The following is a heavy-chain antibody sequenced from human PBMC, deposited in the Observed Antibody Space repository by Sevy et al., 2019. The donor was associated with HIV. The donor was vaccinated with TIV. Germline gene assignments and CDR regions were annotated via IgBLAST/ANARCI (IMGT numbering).Heavy chain of an antibody. J-gene: IGHJ4*02. D-gene: IGHD6-19*01. Sequence: SETLSLTCTVSGASISSSGYYWGWIRQPPGKGLEWIASINYSGITFYNPSLKRRVTISADTSEIQFSLRLSSVTAADTAIYYCAGPILTDTCGWNYFDFWGQGTVVTVSS. V-gene: IGHV4-39*01. CDR1: GASISSSGYY. CDR3: AGPILTDTCGWNYFDF. CDR2: INYSGIT.